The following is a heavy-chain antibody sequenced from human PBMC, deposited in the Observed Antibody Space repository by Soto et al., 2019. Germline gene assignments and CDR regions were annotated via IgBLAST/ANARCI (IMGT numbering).Heavy chain of an antibody. CDR1: GYSFTSYW. V-gene: IGHV5-51*01. D-gene: IGHD6-13*01. CDR2: IYPGDSDT. J-gene: IGHJ6*02. Sequence: GESLKISCKGSGYSFTSYWIGWVRQMPGKGLEWMGIIYPGDSDTRYSPSFQGQVTISADKSISTAYLQWSSLKASDTAMYYCARLRYSSSCNYYYYGMDVWGQGTTVTVYS. CDR3: ARLRYSSSCNYYYYGMDV.